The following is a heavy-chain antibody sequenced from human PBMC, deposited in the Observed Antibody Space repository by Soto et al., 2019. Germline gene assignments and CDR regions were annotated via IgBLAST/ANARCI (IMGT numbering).Heavy chain of an antibody. CDR2: IYYSGTT. Sequence: PSETLSLTCTVSGGSISGSGYYWGWMRQPPGKGLEWIGTIYYSGTTYYTPSLKSRLTISVDTSKNQFSLKLTSVTAADTAVYYCARRVGAMATGGWFDPWGQGTLVTVSS. V-gene: IGHV4-39*01. J-gene: IGHJ5*02. D-gene: IGHD5-18*01. CDR1: GGSISGSGYY. CDR3: ARRVGAMATGGWFDP.